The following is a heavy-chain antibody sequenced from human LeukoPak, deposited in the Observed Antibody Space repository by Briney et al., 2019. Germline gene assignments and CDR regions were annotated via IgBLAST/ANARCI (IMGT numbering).Heavy chain of an antibody. CDR2: IDSDSART. J-gene: IGHJ4*02. CDR3: ASGPYWQQLTTYYFDY. CDR1: GFAFDKYA. Sequence: GGSLRLSCSAFGFAFDKYAMNWVRQAPEKGLEWVSTIDSDSARTYYADSVNGRFTISRDNYKNILYLQMNSLRTEDTAVYYCASGPYWQQLTTYYFDYWGQGTLLTVSS. V-gene: IGHV3-23*01. D-gene: IGHD6-13*01.